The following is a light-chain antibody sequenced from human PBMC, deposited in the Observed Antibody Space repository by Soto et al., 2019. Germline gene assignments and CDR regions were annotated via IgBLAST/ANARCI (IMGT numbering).Light chain of an antibody. CDR3: KQYNSYPWT. CDR2: KES. J-gene: IGKJ1*01. CDR1: QSINSW. Sequence: DIQMTQSPTTLSASVGDRVTITFRASQSINSWLAWYQQKPGKAPKLLIYKESSLGSGVPSRFSGSGSGTQFTLTICSLQPDDFSAYSCKQYNSYPWTFGQGTKVEI. V-gene: IGKV1-5*03.